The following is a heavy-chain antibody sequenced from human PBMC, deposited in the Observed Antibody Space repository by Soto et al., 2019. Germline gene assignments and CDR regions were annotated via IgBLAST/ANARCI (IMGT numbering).Heavy chain of an antibody. V-gene: IGHV3-73*01. J-gene: IGHJ4*02. CDR3: TTRAPAMTTYSSGWFTDY. CDR2: IRSKANSYAT. Sequence: GGSLRLSCAASGFTFSGSAMHWVRQASGKGLEWVGRIRSKANSYATAYAASVKGRFTISRDDSKNTAYLQMNSLKTEDTAVYYCTTRAPAMTTYSSGWFTDYWGQGT. D-gene: IGHD6-19*01. CDR1: GFTFSGSA.